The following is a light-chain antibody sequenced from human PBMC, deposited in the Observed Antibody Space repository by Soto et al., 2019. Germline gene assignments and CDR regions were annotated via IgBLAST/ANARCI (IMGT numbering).Light chain of an antibody. CDR3: QQYDSSPPAIT. J-gene: IGKJ5*01. CDR2: DVS. V-gene: IGKV3-20*01. CDR1: QSVSSRY. Sequence: EIVLTQSPGTLSLSPGERATLSCRASQSVSSRYLAWYQQKPGQAPRLLIYDVSSRATGIPDRFSGSGSGTDFTLTISRLEPEDFAVYYXQQYDSSPPAITFGQGTRLEIK.